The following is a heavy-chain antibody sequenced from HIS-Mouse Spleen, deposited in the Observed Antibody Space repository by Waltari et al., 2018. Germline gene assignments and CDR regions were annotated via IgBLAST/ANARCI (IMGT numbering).Heavy chain of an antibody. CDR2: IYYSGCT. Sequence: QLQLQESGPGLVKPSETLSLTCTVSGGSISSSSYYWGWIRQTPGKGLEWIGSIYYSGCTYYNPSLKSRVTISVDTSKNQFSLKLSSVTAADTAVYYCAREIPYSSSWYDWYFDLWGRGTLVTVSS. CDR1: GGSISSSSYY. CDR3: AREIPYSSSWYDWYFDL. D-gene: IGHD6-13*01. V-gene: IGHV4-39*07. J-gene: IGHJ2*01.